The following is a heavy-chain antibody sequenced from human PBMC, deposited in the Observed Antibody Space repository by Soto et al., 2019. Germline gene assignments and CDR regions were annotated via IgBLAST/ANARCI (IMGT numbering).Heavy chain of an antibody. CDR2: FDPEDGET. V-gene: IGHV1-24*01. CDR3: ATGYTTAAIKFDY. CDR1: GYTLTELS. D-gene: IGHD2-2*01. Sequence: GASVKVSCKVSGYTLTELSMHWVRQAPGKGLEWMGGFDPEDGETIYAQKFQGRATMTEDTSTDTAYMELSSLRSEDTAVYYCATGYTTAAIKFDYWGQGTLVTVSS. J-gene: IGHJ4*02.